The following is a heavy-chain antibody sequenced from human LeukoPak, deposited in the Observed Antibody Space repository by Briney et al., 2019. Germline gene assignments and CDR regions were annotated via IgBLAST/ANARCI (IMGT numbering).Heavy chain of an antibody. Sequence: PGGSLTLSCAASGFTFSSYSMNWVRQAPGKGLEWVSSISSSSSYIYYADSVKGRFTISRDNAKNSLYLQMNSLRAEDTAVYYCAPRIAAAGKAFDPWGQGTLVIVSS. CDR3: APRIAAAGKAFDP. CDR2: ISSSSSYI. D-gene: IGHD6-13*01. CDR1: GFTFSSYS. J-gene: IGHJ5*02. V-gene: IGHV3-21*01.